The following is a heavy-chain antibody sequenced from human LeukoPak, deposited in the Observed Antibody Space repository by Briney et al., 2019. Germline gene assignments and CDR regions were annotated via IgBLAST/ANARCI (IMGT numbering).Heavy chain of an antibody. CDR1: GYNFTTYW. Sequence: PGESLKISCKGSGYNFTTYWIIWVRQMPGKGLEWMGRIDPSDSYSIYSPSFQGHVTISADKSISTAYLQWSSLKASDTAMYYCARRTGVEWFDPWGQGTLVTVSS. CDR3: ARRTGVEWFDP. V-gene: IGHV5-10-1*01. CDR2: IDPSDSYS. J-gene: IGHJ5*02. D-gene: IGHD7-27*01.